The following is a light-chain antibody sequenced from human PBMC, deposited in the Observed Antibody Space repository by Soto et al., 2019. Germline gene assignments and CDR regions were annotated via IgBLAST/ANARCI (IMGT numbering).Light chain of an antibody. CDR2: LEGSGSY. CDR1: SGHSSYI. V-gene: IGLV4-60*03. CDR3: ETWDSNTWV. Sequence: QSVLTQSSSASASLGSSVKLTCTLSSGHSSYIIAWHQQQPGKAPRYLMKLEGSGSYNKGSGVPDRFSGSSSGADRYLTISNPQSEDEADYYRETWDSNTWVFGGGTKVTVL. J-gene: IGLJ3*02.